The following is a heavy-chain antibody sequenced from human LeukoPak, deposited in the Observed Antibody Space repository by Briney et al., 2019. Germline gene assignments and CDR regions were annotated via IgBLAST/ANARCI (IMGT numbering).Heavy chain of an antibody. V-gene: IGHV3-30-3*01. Sequence: GGSLRLSCAASGFTFSSYAMHWVRQAPGKGLEWVAVISYDGSNKYYADSVKGRFTISRDNSKNTLYLQMNSLRAEDTAVYYCARGFGVVVPDAFDIWGQGTMVTVSS. CDR1: GFTFSSYA. CDR2: ISYDGSNK. J-gene: IGHJ3*02. CDR3: ARGFGVVVPDAFDI. D-gene: IGHD3-3*01.